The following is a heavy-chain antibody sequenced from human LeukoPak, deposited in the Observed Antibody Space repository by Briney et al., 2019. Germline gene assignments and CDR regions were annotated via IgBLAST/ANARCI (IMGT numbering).Heavy chain of an antibody. CDR2: IYPGDSDT. CDR1: GHSFTNYW. J-gene: IGHJ4*02. CDR3: ARLGYYGSGSYLPLYY. Sequence: GESLKISCKGSGHSFTNYWIAWVRQMTGKGLEWMGIIYPGDSDTRYSPSFQGQVTISVDKSISTAYLQWSSLKASDTAMYYCARLGYYGSGSYLPLYYWGQGTLITVSS. V-gene: IGHV5-51*01. D-gene: IGHD3-10*01.